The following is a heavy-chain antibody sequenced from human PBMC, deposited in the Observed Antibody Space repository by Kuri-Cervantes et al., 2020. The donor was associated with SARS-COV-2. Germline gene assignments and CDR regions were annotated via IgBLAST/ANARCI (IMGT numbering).Heavy chain of an antibody. CDR3: AKDGLLRFLEIHSYYFDY. CDR2: ISDDGKKR. V-gene: IGHV3-30*04. CDR1: GFTFSRYA. Sequence: GGSLRLSCAGSGFTFSRYAIHCVRQAPGKGLEWVAVISDDGKKRYYADSVKGRFTISRDNSQSTLYLQMNSLRTEDTAVYYCAKDGLLRFLEIHSYYFDYWGQGTLVTVSS. J-gene: IGHJ4*02. D-gene: IGHD3-3*01.